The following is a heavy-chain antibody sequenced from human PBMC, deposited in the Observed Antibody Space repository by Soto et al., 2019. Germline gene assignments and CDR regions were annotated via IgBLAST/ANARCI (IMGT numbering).Heavy chain of an antibody. CDR3: ARDVVRSTGGDS. Sequence: QVQLVQSGAEVKEPGTSVKVSCKASGGTFSTSSFVWVRQGPGQGLEWMGGIIPIFSKTNVAQRFQGRNTFTADESTRTVYMELSSLRSEDTAIYYCARDVVRSTGGDSWGQGTLVTVSS. CDR2: IIPIFSKT. J-gene: IGHJ4*02. D-gene: IGHD7-27*01. V-gene: IGHV1-69*01. CDR1: GGTFSTSS.